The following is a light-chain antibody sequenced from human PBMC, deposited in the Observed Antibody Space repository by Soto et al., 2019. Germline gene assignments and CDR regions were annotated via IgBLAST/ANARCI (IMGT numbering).Light chain of an antibody. CDR3: QHYNSYPWT. CDR1: QTINNW. CDR2: HAS. J-gene: IGKJ1*01. V-gene: IGKV1-5*01. Sequence: DIQMTQSPSTLSASIGDRVTITCRASQTINNWLAWYQQKPGKAPNLLIYHASNLETGVPSRFSGSPFGTEFTLTISSLQPDDFATYYCQHYNSYPWTFGQGTKVEIK.